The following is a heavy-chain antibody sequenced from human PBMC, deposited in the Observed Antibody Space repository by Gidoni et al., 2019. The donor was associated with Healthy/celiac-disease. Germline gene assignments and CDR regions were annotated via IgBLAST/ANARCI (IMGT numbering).Heavy chain of an antibody. V-gene: IGHV3-33*01. J-gene: IGHJ4*02. CDR2: IWYDGSNK. D-gene: IGHD4-17*01. Sequence: QVQLVASGGGVVQPGRSLRLYCAASGCTFSSYGMHWVRQAPGKGLEWVAVIWYDGSNKYYADSGNGRFTISRDNSKNTLYLQMNSLRAEDTAVYYCARDMTTVTTGLDYWGQGTLVTVSS. CDR1: GCTFSSYG. CDR3: ARDMTTVTTGLDY.